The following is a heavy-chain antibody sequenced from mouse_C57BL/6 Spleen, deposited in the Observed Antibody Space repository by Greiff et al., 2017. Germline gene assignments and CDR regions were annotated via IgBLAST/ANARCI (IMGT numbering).Heavy chain of an antibody. Sequence: ESGPGLVKPSQSLSLTCSVTGYSITSGYYWNWIRQFPGNKLEWMGYISYDGSTNYNPSLKNRISITRDTSKNQFFLKLNSVTTEDTATYYCARTPVYYGYGDLFDYWGQGTTLTVSS. D-gene: IGHD2-2*01. CDR2: ISYDGST. CDR3: ARTPVYYGYGDLFDY. CDR1: GYSITSGYY. J-gene: IGHJ2*01. V-gene: IGHV3-6*01.